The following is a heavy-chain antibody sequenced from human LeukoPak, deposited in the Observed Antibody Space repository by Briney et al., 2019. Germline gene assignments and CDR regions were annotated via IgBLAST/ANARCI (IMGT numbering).Heavy chain of an antibody. J-gene: IGHJ4*02. CDR1: GFTFDDYA. CDR3: ARAREYVSGWYVLDY. Sequence: PGGSLRLSCAASGFTFDDYAMHWVRQAPGKGLEWVSGISWNSGSIGYADSVKGRFTISRDNAKNSLYLQMNSLRAEDTALYYCARAREYVSGWYVLDYWGRGTLVTVSS. D-gene: IGHD6-19*01. CDR2: ISWNSGSI. V-gene: IGHV3-9*01.